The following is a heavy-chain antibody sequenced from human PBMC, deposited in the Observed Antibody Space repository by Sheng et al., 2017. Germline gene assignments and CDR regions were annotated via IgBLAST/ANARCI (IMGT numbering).Heavy chain of an antibody. CDR3: VSQRPDYNYDY. Sequence: VQLEESGGGVVQPGGSLRLSCAASGFTVSSNYMAWVRQAPGKGLEWVSVIYIVGSTFYSDSVKGRFTISRDNSKETVYLQMNSLRVEDTAVYYCVSQRPDYNYDYWGQGTLVTVSS. CDR2: IYIVGST. CDR1: GFTVSSNY. J-gene: IGHJ4*02. V-gene: IGHV3-66*01. D-gene: IGHD4-4*01.